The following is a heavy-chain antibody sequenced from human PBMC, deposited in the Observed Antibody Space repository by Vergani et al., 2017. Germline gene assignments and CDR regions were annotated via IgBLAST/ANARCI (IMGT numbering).Heavy chain of an antibody. CDR3: ARLRDFWSGYYTGSDAFDI. CDR2: IYHCGST. CDR1: CYSISSRYY. J-gene: IGHJ3*02. D-gene: IGHD3-3*01. V-gene: IGHV4-38-2*01. Sequence: QVQLQESGPGLVKPSETLYLPWAVSCYSISSRYYWGCIRHPPGKGLEWIGSIYHCGSTNFNPSLKGRVTISVDTSKKQFSLKLSSVTAADTAVYYCARLRDFWSGYYTGSDAFDIWGQGTMVTVSS.